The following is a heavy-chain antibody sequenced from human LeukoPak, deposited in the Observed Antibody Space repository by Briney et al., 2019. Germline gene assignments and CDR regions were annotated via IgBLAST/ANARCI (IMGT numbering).Heavy chain of an antibody. J-gene: IGHJ3*02. CDR2: IYSGVRT. V-gene: IGHV3-66*01. CDR1: GFSVSSNY. CDR3: ARVGLRYFDWLFPHDAFDI. Sequence: GGSLRLSCAASGFSVSSNYMSWVRQAPGKGLEWVSVIYSGVRTYYADSVKGRFTISRDNSKNTLYLQMNSLRAEDTAVYYCARVGLRYFDWLFPHDAFDIWGQGTMVTVSS. D-gene: IGHD3-9*01.